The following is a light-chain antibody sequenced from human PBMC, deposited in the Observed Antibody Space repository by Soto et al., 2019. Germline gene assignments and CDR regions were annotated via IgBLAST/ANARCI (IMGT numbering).Light chain of an antibody. CDR2: DTS. J-gene: IGLJ2*01. CDR1: AGAVTSGHY. Sequence: QAVVTQEPSLTVSPGGTVTLTCGSNAGAVTSGHYPYWYQQKPGQAPRTLIYDTSNKHSWTPARFSGSLLGDKAALTLSGAQPEDEAEYYCSLSYSGAVLFGGGTKLTVL. V-gene: IGLV7-46*01. CDR3: SLSYSGAVL.